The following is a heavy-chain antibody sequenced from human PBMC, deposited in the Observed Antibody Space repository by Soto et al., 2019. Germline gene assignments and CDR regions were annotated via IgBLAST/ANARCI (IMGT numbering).Heavy chain of an antibody. CDR1: GFTVSSNY. Sequence: AGGSLRLSCAASGFTVSSNYMSWVRQAPGKGLEWVSVIYSGGSTYYADSVKGRFTISRDNSKNTLYLQMNSLRAEDTAVYYCARVKAVASFWFDPWGQGTLVTVSS. D-gene: IGHD6-19*01. V-gene: IGHV3-53*01. J-gene: IGHJ5*02. CDR2: IYSGGST. CDR3: ARVKAVASFWFDP.